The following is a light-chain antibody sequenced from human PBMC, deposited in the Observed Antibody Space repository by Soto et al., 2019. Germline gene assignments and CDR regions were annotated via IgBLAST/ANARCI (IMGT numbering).Light chain of an antibody. CDR1: CCDVGAYNF. V-gene: IGLV2-14*01. J-gene: IGLJ2*01. Sequence: QSALTQPASVSASPGQSITISCTGTCCDVGAYNFVSWLQQHPGKVPRLIIYDVSSRSSGVSDRFSGSKSGNTASLTISGLQAEDEADYYCTAYTTSNTHVFGGGTKLTVL. CDR2: DVS. CDR3: TAYTTSNTHV.